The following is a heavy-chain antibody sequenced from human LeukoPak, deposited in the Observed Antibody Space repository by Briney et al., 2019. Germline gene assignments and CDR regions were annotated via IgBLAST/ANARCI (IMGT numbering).Heavy chain of an antibody. J-gene: IGHJ4*02. CDR2: ISYDGSNK. CDR3: ARDPSLMGVSTYYSDY. Sequence: GGSLRLSCAASGFTFSSYAMHWVRQAPGKGLEWVAVISYDGSNKYYADSVKGRFTISRDNSKNTLYLQMNSLRAEDTAVYYCARDPSLMGVSTYYSDYWGQGTLVTVSS. D-gene: IGHD5-24*01. CDR1: GFTFSSYA. V-gene: IGHV3-30-3*01.